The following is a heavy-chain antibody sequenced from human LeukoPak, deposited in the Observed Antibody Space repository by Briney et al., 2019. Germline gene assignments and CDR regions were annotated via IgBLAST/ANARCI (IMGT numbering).Heavy chain of an antibody. V-gene: IGHV1-46*01. Sequence: GASVKVSCKASGYTFTSYYIHWVRQAPGQGLEWMGIINPSGGSTSYAQKFQGRVTMTRDTSTSTVYMELSSLRSEDTAVYYCARRAPDFFLDYWGQGTLVTVSS. D-gene: IGHD2/OR15-2a*01. CDR3: ARRAPDFFLDY. CDR2: INPSGGST. J-gene: IGHJ4*02. CDR1: GYTFTSYY.